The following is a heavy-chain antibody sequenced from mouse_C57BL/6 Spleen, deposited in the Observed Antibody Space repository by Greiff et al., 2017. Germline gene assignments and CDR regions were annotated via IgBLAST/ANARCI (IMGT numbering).Heavy chain of an antibody. CDR2: INPGSGGT. CDR3: ARRGTGTGAMDY. CDR1: GYAFTNYL. Sequence: QVQLQQSGAELVRPGTSVKVSCKASGYAFTNYLIEWVKQRPGQGLEWIGVINPGSGGTNYNEKFKGKATLTADQSSSTAYMQLSSLTSEDSAVYFCARRGTGTGAMDYWGQGTSVTVSS. V-gene: IGHV1-54*01. J-gene: IGHJ4*01. D-gene: IGHD4-1*01.